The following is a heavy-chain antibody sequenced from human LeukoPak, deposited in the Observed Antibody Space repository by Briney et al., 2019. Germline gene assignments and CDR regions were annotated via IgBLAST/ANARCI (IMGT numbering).Heavy chain of an antibody. V-gene: IGHV3-43*01. CDR2: MSWDGGNT. D-gene: IGHD3-22*01. J-gene: IGHJ2*01. CDR3: AKEVIDDSSGYPSYFDL. CDR1: GFTFDDYT. Sequence: GGSLRLSCAASGFTFDDYTMHWVRQAPGKGLEWVSLMSWDGGNTDYADSVKGRFTVSRDNSKNSLYLQMNSLRTEDTALYYCAKEVIDDSSGYPSYFDLWGRGTLVTVSS.